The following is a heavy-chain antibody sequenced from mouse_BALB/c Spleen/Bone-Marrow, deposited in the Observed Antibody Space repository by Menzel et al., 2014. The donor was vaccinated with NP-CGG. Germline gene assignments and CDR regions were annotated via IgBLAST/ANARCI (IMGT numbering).Heavy chain of an antibody. J-gene: IGHJ2*01. CDR2: IDPANGNT. CDR1: GFNIXDTY. CDR3: AGLGNYGY. D-gene: IGHD2-1*01. Sequence: EVQLQESGAELVKPGASVKLSCTASGFNIXDTYMHWVKQRPEQGLEWIGRIDPANGNTKYDPKFQGKATITADTSSNTAYLQLSSLTSEDTAVYYCAGLGNYGYWGQGTTLTVSS. V-gene: IGHV14-3*02.